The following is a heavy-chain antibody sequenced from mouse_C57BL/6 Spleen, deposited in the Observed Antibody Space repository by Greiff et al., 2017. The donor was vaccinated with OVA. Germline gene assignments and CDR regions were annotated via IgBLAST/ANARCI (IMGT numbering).Heavy chain of an antibody. CDR3: ARGDYCDY. V-gene: IGHV1-7*01. CDR2: INPSSGYT. J-gene: IGHJ2*01. Sequence: QVHVKQSGAELAKPGASVKLSCKASGYTFTSYWMHWVKQRPGQGLEWIGYINPSSGYTKYNQKFKGKATLTADKSSSTAYMQLSSLTDEDTAFYYCARGDYCDYWGQGTTLTVSS. CDR1: GYTFTSYW.